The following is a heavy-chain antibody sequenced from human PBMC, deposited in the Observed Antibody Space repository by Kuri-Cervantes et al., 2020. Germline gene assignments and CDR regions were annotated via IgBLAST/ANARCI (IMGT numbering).Heavy chain of an antibody. CDR3: VRDILYRGGRYFDT. Sequence: GGSLRLSCAASGFTFSSYAMHWVCQAPGKGLEWVAVISYDGSNKYYADSVKGRFTISRDNSKNTLFLQMNSLRGEDTALYYCVRDILYRGGRYFDTWGQGTLVTVSS. CDR2: ISYDGSNK. V-gene: IGHV3-30-3*01. CDR1: GFTFSSYA. D-gene: IGHD2/OR15-2a*01. J-gene: IGHJ4*02.